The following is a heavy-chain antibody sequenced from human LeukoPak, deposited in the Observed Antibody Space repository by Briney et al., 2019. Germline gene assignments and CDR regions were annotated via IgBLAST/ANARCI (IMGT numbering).Heavy chain of an antibody. CDR2: IYYSGST. J-gene: IGHJ4*02. CDR3: ARDRSDGSGYYGYYFDY. D-gene: IGHD3-22*01. V-gene: IGHV4-59*01. CDR1: GGSIGTYY. Sequence: PSETLSLTCIVSGGSIGTYYWSWIRQPPGKGLEWIGHIYYSGSTDYNPSLRSRVTISVDTSKTQFSLRLSSVTAADTAVYYCARDRSDGSGYYGYYFDYWGQGTLVSVSS.